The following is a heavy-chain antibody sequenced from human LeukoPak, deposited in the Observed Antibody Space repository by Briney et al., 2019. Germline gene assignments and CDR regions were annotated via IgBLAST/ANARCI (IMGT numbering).Heavy chain of an antibody. D-gene: IGHD2-15*01. CDR1: GFTFSSYA. J-gene: IGHJ4*02. V-gene: IGHV3-23*01. CDR2: ISGSGGST. Sequence: GGSLRLSCAASGFTFSSYAMSWVRQAPGKGLEWVSAISGSGGSTYYADSVKGRFTISRDNSKNTLYLQMNSLRAEDTAVYYCAKSRSGSCSGGSCSCDYWGQGTLVTVSS. CDR3: AKSRSGSCSGGSCSCDY.